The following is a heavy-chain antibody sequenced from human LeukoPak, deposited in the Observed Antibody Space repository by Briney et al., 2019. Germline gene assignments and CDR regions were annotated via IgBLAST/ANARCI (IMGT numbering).Heavy chain of an antibody. D-gene: IGHD2/OR15-2a*01. CDR1: GFTFSSYA. CDR2: ISGSGGST. Sequence: GGSLRLSCAASGFTFSSYAMSWVRQAPGKGLEWVSAISGSGGSTYYADSVKGRFTISRDNSKNTLYLQMNSLRAEDTAVYYCARVGVQYGFYYFDYWGQGTLVTVSS. V-gene: IGHV3-23*01. CDR3: ARVGVQYGFYYFDY. J-gene: IGHJ4*02.